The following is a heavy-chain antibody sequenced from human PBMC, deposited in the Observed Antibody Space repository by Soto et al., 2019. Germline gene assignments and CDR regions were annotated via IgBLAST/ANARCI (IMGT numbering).Heavy chain of an antibody. Sequence: AVKLSCKASGGTLSTYAMSWVRQAPGQGLEWMGGISLIFGTANYAQKFQDRLTISADKSTSTAYMELSGLRSEDTAVYYCATSGGGGYSSYQFDYWGQGTLVTVSS. CDR3: ATSGGGGYSSYQFDY. CDR1: GGTLSTYA. J-gene: IGHJ4*02. D-gene: IGHD5-18*01. CDR2: ISLIFGTA. V-gene: IGHV1-69*06.